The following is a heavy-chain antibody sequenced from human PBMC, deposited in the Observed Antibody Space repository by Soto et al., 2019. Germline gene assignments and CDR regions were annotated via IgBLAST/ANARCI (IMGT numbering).Heavy chain of an antibody. CDR3: VKVGELGELSSYFDD. V-gene: IGHV3-23*01. J-gene: IGHJ4*02. D-gene: IGHD3-16*02. CDR1: GFTFISYA. Sequence: PGWSLRLSCASSGFTFISYAMNWVRQAPGKGLEWVAAITGSGSSTYYADSVKGRFTISRDNSKNTLYLQMNSLRTEDTAVYYFVKVGELGELSSYFDDWGQGTMVTVSS. CDR2: ITGSGSST.